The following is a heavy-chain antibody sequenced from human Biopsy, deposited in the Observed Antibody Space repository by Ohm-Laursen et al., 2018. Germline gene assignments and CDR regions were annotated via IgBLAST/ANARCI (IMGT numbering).Heavy chain of an antibody. CDR3: ATPFQYYDSWGGYPPFDH. J-gene: IGHJ4*02. D-gene: IGHD3-3*01. CDR1: GGTFSNSA. V-gene: IGHV1-69*01. CDR2: IITFFRTV. Sequence: SSVKVSCKVSGGTFSNSAISWVRQAPGQGLEWMGGIITFFRTVNYAQNFQGRLTITADEFTDTAYMELSNLKSEGTAVYYCATPFQYYDSWGGYPPFDHWGQGTLVTVSS.